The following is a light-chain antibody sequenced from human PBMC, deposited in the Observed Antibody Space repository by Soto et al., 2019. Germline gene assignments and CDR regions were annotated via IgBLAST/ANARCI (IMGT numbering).Light chain of an antibody. CDR2: DAP. CDR3: QQSYSTPPWT. V-gene: IGKV1-39*01. CDR1: QSIRSY. J-gene: IGKJ1*01. Sequence: DIQLTQSPSSLSASVGDKVTITCRASQSIRSYLNWVQQKPGKAPKLLIYDAPSLQTRVPSRFTGSGSGTDFSLTISSLQPEDFATYYCQQSYSTPPWTFGQGTKVDIK.